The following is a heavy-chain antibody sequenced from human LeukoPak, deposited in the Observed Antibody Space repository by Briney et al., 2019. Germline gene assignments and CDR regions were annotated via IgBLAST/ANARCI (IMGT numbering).Heavy chain of an antibody. Sequence: SETLSLTCSVSGGSISSYYWSWIRQPPGKGLEWIGYIYYSGSTSYNPSLKSRVTISVDTSKNQFSLKLSSVTAADTAVYYCARFEWGETIFGVGNWFDPWGQGTLVTVSS. CDR3: ARFEWGETIFGVGNWFDP. CDR2: IYYSGST. V-gene: IGHV4-59*01. CDR1: GGSISSYY. D-gene: IGHD3-3*01. J-gene: IGHJ5*02.